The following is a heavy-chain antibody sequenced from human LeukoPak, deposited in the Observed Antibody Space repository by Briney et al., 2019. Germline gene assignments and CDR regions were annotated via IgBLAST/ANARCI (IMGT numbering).Heavy chain of an antibody. Sequence: GRSLRLSCAASGFTFSSYAMHWVRQAPGRGLEWVAIISYDGSNKYYADSVKGRFTISRDNSKNTTLYLQMNSLRAEDTAVYYCARDNNYYGSGSYPHFGGQGTLVTVSS. CDR2: ISYDGSNK. CDR3: ARDNNYYGSGSYPHF. CDR1: GFTFSSYA. V-gene: IGHV3-30*04. D-gene: IGHD3-10*01. J-gene: IGHJ4*02.